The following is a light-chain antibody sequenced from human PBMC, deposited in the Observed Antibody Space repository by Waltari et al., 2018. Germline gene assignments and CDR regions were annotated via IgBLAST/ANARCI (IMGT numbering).Light chain of an antibody. J-gene: IGLJ2*01. CDR2: GVN. CDR1: WSNIGAGYD. CDR3: QSYDTKVGVV. Sequence: QSVLTQPPSVSGAPGQRVTISCTGSWSNIGAGYDVHWYQQLPGKAPTLLVYGVNTRPPGVPDRFFGSKSGTSASLAIPGLQPEYEADYYCQSYDTKVGVVFGGGSKLTVL. V-gene: IGLV1-40*01.